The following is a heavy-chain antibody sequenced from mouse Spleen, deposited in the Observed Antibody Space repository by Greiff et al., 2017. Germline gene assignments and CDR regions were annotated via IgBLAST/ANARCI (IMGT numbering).Heavy chain of an antibody. Sequence: VKLMESGPGLVAPSQSLSITCTVSGFSLTSYGVHWVRQPPGKGLEWLGVIWAGGSTNYNSALMSRLSISKDNSKSQVFLKMNSLQTDDTAMYYCAREYYGSPYAMDYWGQGTSVTVSS. V-gene: IGHV2-9*02. CDR2: IWAGGST. CDR3: AREYYGSPYAMDY. D-gene: IGHD1-1*01. J-gene: IGHJ4*01. CDR1: GFSLTSYG.